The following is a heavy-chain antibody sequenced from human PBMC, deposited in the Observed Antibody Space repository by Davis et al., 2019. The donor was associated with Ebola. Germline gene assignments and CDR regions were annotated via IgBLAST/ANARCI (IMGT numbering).Heavy chain of an antibody. Sequence: ASVKVSCKASGYTFTSYDINWVRQATGQGLEWMGWMNPNSGNTGYAQKFQGRVTITADKSTSTAYLELSSLRSEDTAVYYCATASSDYHYYYAMDVWGQGTTVTVSS. CDR2: MNPNSGNT. J-gene: IGHJ6*02. D-gene: IGHD3-22*01. V-gene: IGHV1-8*01. CDR1: GYTFTSYD. CDR3: ATASSDYHYYYAMDV.